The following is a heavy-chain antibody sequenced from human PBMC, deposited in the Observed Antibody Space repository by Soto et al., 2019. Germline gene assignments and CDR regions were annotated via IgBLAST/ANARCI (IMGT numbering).Heavy chain of an antibody. J-gene: IGHJ4*02. CDR3: AKADGLGDRPDEVVGYFDY. CDR1: GFTFSSYG. V-gene: IGHV3-30*18. Sequence: GGSLRLSCAASGFTFSSYGMHWVRQAPGKGLEWVAVISYDGSNKYYADSVKGRFTISRDNSKNTLYLQMNSLRAEDTAVYYCAKADGLGDRPDEVVGYFDYWGQGTLVTVSS. CDR2: ISYDGSNK. D-gene: IGHD3-16*01.